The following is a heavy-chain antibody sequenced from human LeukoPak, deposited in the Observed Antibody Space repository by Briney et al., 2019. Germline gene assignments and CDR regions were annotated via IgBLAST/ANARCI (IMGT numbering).Heavy chain of an antibody. Sequence: QAGGSLRPSCAASGFTFSNYGIHWVRQAPGKGLEWVAVISYDGNNKYYADSVKGRFTISRDNSKNTLFLQMNSLRAEDTAVYYCAKGVDYCSGGSCPADYWGPGTLVTVSS. CDR1: GFTFSNYG. J-gene: IGHJ4*02. V-gene: IGHV3-30*18. CDR3: AKGVDYCSGGSCPADY. CDR2: ISYDGNNK. D-gene: IGHD2-15*01.